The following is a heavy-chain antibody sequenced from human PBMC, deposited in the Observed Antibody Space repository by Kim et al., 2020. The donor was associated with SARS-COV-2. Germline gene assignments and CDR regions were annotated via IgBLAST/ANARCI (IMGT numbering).Heavy chain of an antibody. J-gene: IGHJ4*02. D-gene: IGHD6-19*01. Sequence: GGSLRLSCVASGFSAITTHMTWVRQSPEKGLEWVAGLHRDDNIYYADSVQGRFTISRDNSKNTLYLQMNSLRVDDTAVYFCARDRGERSGWPVLDYWGQG. CDR1: GFSAITTH. CDR2: LHRDDNI. V-gene: IGHV3-53*01. CDR3: ARDRGERSGWPVLDY.